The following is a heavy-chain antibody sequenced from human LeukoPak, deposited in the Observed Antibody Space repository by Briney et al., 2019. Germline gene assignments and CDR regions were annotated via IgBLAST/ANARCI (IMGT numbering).Heavy chain of an antibody. CDR1: GYTFTSYY. D-gene: IGHD3-10*01. CDR2: INPSGGST. CDR3: ARDVYRGTSNRGEYFQH. V-gene: IGHV1-46*01. Sequence: ASVKVSCKASGYTFTSYYMHWVRQAPGQGLEWMGIINPSGGSTSYAQKFQGRVTMTRDTSTSTVYMELSSLRSEDTAVYYCARDVYRGTSNRGEYFQHWGQGTLVTVSS. J-gene: IGHJ1*01.